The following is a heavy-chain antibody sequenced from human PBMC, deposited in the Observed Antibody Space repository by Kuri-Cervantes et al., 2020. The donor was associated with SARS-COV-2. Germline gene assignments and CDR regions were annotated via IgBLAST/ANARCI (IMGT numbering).Heavy chain of an antibody. CDR2: MYLPGIA. Sequence: SETLSLTCTDSGGSISSSSYYWGWIRQPPGKGLEWIGQMYLPGIANYSPSLRGRVTISGDKSQSQISLKLISLTAADTAVYYCARNWGFGFDVWGQGIMVTVSS. D-gene: IGHD3-16*01. J-gene: IGHJ3*01. CDR3: ARNWGFGFDV. CDR1: GGSISSSSYY. V-gene: IGHV4-39*07.